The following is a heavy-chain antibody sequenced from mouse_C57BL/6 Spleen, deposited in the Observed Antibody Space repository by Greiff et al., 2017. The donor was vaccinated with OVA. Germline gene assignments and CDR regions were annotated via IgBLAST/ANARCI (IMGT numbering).Heavy chain of an antibody. D-gene: IGHD1-1*01. CDR3: ASPITMVVARVHYYAMDY. Sequence: EVQGVESGGGLVKPGGSLKLSCAASGFTFSDYGMHWVRQAPEKGLEWVAYISSGSSTIYYADTVKGRFTISRDNAKNTLFLQMTSLRSEDTAMYYCASPITMVVARVHYYAMDYWGQGTSVTVSS. CDR1: GFTFSDYG. J-gene: IGHJ4*01. V-gene: IGHV5-17*01. CDR2: ISSGSSTI.